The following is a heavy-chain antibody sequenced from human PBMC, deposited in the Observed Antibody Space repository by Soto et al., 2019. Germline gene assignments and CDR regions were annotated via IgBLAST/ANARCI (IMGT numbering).Heavy chain of an antibody. J-gene: IGHJ4*02. Sequence: GGSLRLSCAASGFTFSDYYMSWIRQAPGKGLEWVSYISSSGSTIYYADSVKGRFTISRANAKNSLYLQMNSLRAEDTAVYYCARAGSSWYQGWFYFDYWGQGTLVTVSS. CDR1: GFTFSDYY. D-gene: IGHD6-13*01. CDR2: ISSSGSTI. CDR3: ARAGSSWYQGWFYFDY. V-gene: IGHV3-11*01.